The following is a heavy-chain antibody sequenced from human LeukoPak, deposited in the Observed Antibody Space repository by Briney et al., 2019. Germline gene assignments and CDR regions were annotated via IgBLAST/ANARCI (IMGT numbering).Heavy chain of an antibody. CDR3: ARIHSGSYYYGMDV. Sequence: SGPTLVNPTQTLTLTCTFSGFSLSTSGMCVSWIRQPPGKALEWLARIDWDDDKYYSTSLKTRLTISKDTSKNQVVLTMTNMDPVDTATYYCARIHSGSYYYGMDVWGQGTTVTVSS. D-gene: IGHD1-26*01. CDR2: IDWDDDK. J-gene: IGHJ6*02. CDR1: GFSLSTSGMC. V-gene: IGHV2-70*11.